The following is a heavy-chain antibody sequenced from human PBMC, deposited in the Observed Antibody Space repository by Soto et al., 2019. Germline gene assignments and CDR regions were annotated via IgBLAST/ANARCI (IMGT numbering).Heavy chain of an antibody. V-gene: IGHV1-46*03. J-gene: IGHJ4*02. CDR3: ARAAWPVYDYIWGSYRYTPFDY. D-gene: IGHD3-16*02. CDR1: VYTFTSYS. CDR2: INPSGGST. Sequence: ASVKVSCKASVYTFTSYSMYWVRQAPGQRLEWMGIINPSGGSTSYAQKFQGRVTMTRDTSTSTVYMELSSLRSEDTAVYYCARAAWPVYDYIWGSYRYTPFDYWGQGTLVTSPQ.